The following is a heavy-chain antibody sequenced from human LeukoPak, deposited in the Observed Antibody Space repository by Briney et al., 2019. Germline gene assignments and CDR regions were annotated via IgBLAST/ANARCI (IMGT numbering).Heavy chain of an antibody. CDR1: GGSISSYY. J-gene: IGHJ4*02. V-gene: IGHV4-4*07. CDR2: IYTSGST. Sequence: SETLSLTCTVSGGSISSYYWSWIRQPAGKGLEWIGRIYTSGSTNYNPSLKSRVTMSVDTPKNQFSLKLSSVTAADTAVYYCASSGYSYGPPTLYWGQGTLVTVSS. CDR3: ASSGYSYGPPTLY. D-gene: IGHD5-18*01.